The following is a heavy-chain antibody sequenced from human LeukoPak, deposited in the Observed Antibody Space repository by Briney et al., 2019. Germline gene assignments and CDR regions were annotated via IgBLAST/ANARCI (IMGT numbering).Heavy chain of an antibody. CDR1: GGSFSGYY. Sequence: PSETLSLTCAVYGGSFSGYYWSWIRQPPGKGLEWIGEINHSGSTNYNPSLKSRVTISVDTSKNQFSLKLSSVTAADTAVYYCARALGYCSSTSCYIDYRGQGTLVTVSS. V-gene: IGHV4-34*01. CDR2: INHSGST. J-gene: IGHJ4*02. D-gene: IGHD2-2*02. CDR3: ARALGYCSSTSCYIDY.